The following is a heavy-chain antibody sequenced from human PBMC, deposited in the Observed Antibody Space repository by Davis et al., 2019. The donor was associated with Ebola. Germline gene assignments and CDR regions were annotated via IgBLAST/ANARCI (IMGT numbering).Heavy chain of an antibody. CDR3: ARAQFPTTSDH. D-gene: IGHD1-1*01. J-gene: IGHJ4*02. Sequence: ASVKVSCKASGYTFTNYGITWVRQAPGQGLEWMGWINPHNGNTNYAQNVQGRVTMTTDTSTSTAYMEVRSLKSDDTAVYYCARAQFPTTSDHWGQGTLVTVSS. CDR2: INPHNGNT. CDR1: GYTFTNYG. V-gene: IGHV1-18*04.